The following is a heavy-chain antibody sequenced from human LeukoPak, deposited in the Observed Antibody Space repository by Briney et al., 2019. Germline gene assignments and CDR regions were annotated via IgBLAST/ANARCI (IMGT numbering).Heavy chain of an antibody. CDR2: IRYDGSNK. D-gene: IGHD4-17*01. Sequence: GGSLRLSCAASGFTFSSYGMHWVRQAPGKGLEWVAFIRYDGSNKYYADSVKGRFTISRDNSKNTLYLQMNSLRAEDTAVYYCAKDAAMTTRYYFDYWGQGTLVTVSS. CDR1: GFTFSSYG. CDR3: AKDAAMTTRYYFDY. J-gene: IGHJ4*02. V-gene: IGHV3-30*02.